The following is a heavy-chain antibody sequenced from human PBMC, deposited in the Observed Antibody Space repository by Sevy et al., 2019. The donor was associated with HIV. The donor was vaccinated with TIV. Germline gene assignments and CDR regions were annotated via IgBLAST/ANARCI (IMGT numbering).Heavy chain of an antibody. J-gene: IGHJ5*02. D-gene: IGHD6-13*01. CDR3: ARHRPGIAAAGSRGWFDP. V-gene: IGHV1-2*02. CDR1: GYTFTGYY. CDR2: INPNSGGT. Sequence: ASVKVSCKASGYTFTGYYMHCVRQAPGQGLEWMGWINPNSGGTNYAQKFQGRVTMTRDTSISTAYMELSRLRSDDTAVYYCARHRPGIAAAGSRGWFDPWGQRTLVTVSS.